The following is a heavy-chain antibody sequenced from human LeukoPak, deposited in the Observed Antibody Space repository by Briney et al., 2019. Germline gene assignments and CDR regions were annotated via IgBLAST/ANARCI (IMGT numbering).Heavy chain of an antibody. CDR2: IYSGST. Sequence: SETLSLTCTVSGGSISSYYWSWLRQPPGKGLEWIGYIYSGSTNYNPSLKSRVTISGDTSKNQFSLKLSSVTAADTAVYYCARDLGAAGGAFDYWGQGTLVTVSS. J-gene: IGHJ4*02. V-gene: IGHV4-59*01. CDR1: GGSISSYY. CDR3: ARDLGAAGGAFDY. D-gene: IGHD6-13*01.